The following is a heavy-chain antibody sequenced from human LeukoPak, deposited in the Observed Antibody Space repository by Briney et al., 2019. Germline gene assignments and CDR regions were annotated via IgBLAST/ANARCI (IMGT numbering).Heavy chain of an antibody. CDR3: ATGDSSGWKYYFDY. J-gene: IGHJ4*02. CDR1: GYTFTSYD. V-gene: IGHV1-8*01. D-gene: IGHD6-19*01. CDR2: MNPNSGNT. Sequence: ASVKVSCKASGYTFTSYDINWVRQATGQGLEWMGWMNPNSGNTGYAQKFQGRVTMTRNTSIGTAYMELSSLRSEDTAVYYCATGDSSGWKYYFDYWGQGTLVTVSS.